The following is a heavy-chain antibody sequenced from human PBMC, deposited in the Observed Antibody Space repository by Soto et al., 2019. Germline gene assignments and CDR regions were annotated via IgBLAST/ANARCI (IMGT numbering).Heavy chain of an antibody. CDR1: GFTFSNAW. CDR3: TQFSYDSSGYQLPDY. V-gene: IGHV3-15*07. D-gene: IGHD3-22*01. Sequence: GGSLRLSCAASGFTFSNAWMNWVRQAPGKGLEWVGRIKSKTDGGTTDYAAPVKGRFTISRDDSKNTLYLQMNSLKTEDTAVYYCTQFSYDSSGYQLPDYWGQGTLVTVSS. CDR2: IKSKTDGGTT. J-gene: IGHJ4*02.